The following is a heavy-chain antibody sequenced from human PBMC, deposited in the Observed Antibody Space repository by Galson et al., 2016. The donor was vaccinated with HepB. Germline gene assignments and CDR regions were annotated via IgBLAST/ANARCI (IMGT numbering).Heavy chain of an antibody. V-gene: IGHV3-30*04. CDR3: ARFGAPSGQAGVRSGSYYFDY. CDR1: GFTLSNFA. J-gene: IGHJ4*02. Sequence: SLRLSCAASGFTLSNFAMHWVRQAPGKGLEWVATISFDGSNKYYADSVKGRFTISRDNSKNRLYLQMNSLRPEDTAVCYCARFGAPSGQAGVRSGSYYFDYWGQGTLVTVSS. CDR2: ISFDGSNK. D-gene: IGHD1-26*01.